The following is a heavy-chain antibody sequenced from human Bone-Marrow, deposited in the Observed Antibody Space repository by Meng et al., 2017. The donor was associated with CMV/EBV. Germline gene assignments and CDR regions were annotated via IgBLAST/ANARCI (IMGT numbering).Heavy chain of an antibody. CDR1: GFTFSSYA. CDR3: AKEPIRYLEWKYGMDV. J-gene: IGHJ6*02. CDR2: ISGSGGST. D-gene: IGHD3-3*01. V-gene: IGHV3-23*01. Sequence: ESLKISCAASGFTFSSYAMSWVRQAPGKGLEWVSAISGSGGSTYYADSVKGRFTSSRDNYKNTLYLQMNSLRAEETAVYYCAKEPIRYLEWKYGMDVRGQGTTVTVAS.